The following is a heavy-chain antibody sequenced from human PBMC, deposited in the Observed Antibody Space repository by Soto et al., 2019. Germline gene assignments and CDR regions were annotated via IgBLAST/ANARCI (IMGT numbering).Heavy chain of an antibody. CDR2: IDKVGTDS. V-gene: IGHV3-74*01. D-gene: IGHD3-10*01. J-gene: IGHJ6*03. CDR3: ARGWFGPDV. Sequence: EVQLVESGGGLVQPGGSLRLSCAASEFTFSGRSVHWVRQAPGKGLVWVSGIDKVGTDSTYADSVKGRFTSSRDNAKNSGYLQMDSLRVEYTAVYYCARGWFGPDVWGKGTTVTVSS. CDR1: EFTFSGRS.